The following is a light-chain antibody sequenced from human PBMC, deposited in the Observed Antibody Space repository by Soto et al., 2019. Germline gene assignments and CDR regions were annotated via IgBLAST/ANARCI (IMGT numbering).Light chain of an antibody. CDR2: EVN. J-gene: IGLJ1*01. CDR3: SSYAGSSNV. CDR1: SSDVGGYNY. V-gene: IGLV2-8*01. Sequence: QSALTQPPSASGSPGQTVAISCTGTSSDVGGYNYVSWYQQHPGNAPKLMIYEVNKRPSGVPDRFSGSKSCNTASLTVSGLQAEDEADYYCSSYAGSSNVFGTGTKLTVL.